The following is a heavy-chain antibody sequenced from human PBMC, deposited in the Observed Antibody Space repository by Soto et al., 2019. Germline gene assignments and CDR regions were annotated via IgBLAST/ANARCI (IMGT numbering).Heavy chain of an antibody. D-gene: IGHD2-15*01. CDR1: GYTFTSYY. V-gene: IGHV1-46*01. J-gene: IGHJ4*02. CDR2: INPSGGST. Sequence: ASVKVSCKASGYTFTSYYMHWVRQAPGQGLEWMGIINPSGGSTSYAQRFQGRVTMTRDTSTSTVYMELSSLRSEDTAVYYCASGGVDRYCSGGSCSYWGQGTLVTVSS. CDR3: ASGGVDRYCSGGSCSY.